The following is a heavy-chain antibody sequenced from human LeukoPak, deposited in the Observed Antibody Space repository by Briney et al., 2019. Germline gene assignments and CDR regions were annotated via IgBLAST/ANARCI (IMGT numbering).Heavy chain of an antibody. V-gene: IGHV4-4*02. CDR2: IYHSGST. J-gene: IGHJ5*02. CDR3: ARQAGAAAVNWFDP. CDR1: GGTISSTHW. Sequence: PSGTLSLTCAVSGGTISSTHWWNWVRQPPGKGLEWIGEIYHSGSTNYNPSLKSRVTISVDRSKNQFSLNLNSVTAADTAVYYCARQAGAAAVNWFDPWGQGTLVTVSS. D-gene: IGHD6-13*01.